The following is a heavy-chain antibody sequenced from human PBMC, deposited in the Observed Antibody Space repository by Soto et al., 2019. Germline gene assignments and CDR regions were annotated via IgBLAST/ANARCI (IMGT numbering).Heavy chain of an antibody. Sequence: PSETLSLTCAVYGGSFSGYYWSWIRQPPGKGLEWIGEINHSGSTNYNPSLKSRVTISVDTSKNQFSLKLSSVTAADTAVHYCARGQYQLPYYYYMDVWGKGTTVTVSS. V-gene: IGHV4-34*01. D-gene: IGHD2-2*01. CDR1: GGSFSGYY. CDR2: INHSGST. CDR3: ARGQYQLPYYYYMDV. J-gene: IGHJ6*03.